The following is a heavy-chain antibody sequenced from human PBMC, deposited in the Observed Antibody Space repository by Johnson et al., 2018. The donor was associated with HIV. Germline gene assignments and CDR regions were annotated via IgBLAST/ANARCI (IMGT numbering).Heavy chain of an antibody. J-gene: IGHJ3*02. D-gene: IGHD3-9*01. V-gene: IGHV3-20*04. CDR1: GFTFDDYG. CDR2: INWNGIST. CDR3: ARDRSLTGYIINDAFDI. Sequence: EVQLVESGGGVVRPGGSLRLSCAASGFTFDDYGMSWVRQAPGKGLEWVSGINWNGISTGYADSVKGRLTISRDNAKNSLYLQMNSLRAEDTALYYCARDRSLTGYIINDAFDIWGQGTMVTVSS.